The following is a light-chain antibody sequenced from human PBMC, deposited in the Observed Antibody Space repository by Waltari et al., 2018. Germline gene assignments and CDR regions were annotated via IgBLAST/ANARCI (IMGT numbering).Light chain of an antibody. Sequence: DIQMTQPPSSLSASVGDRVTITCRASQSISSYLNWYQQKPGKAPKLLIYAASSLQSGVPSRFSGSGSGTDFTLTISSLQPEDFATYYCQQSYSILYTFGQGTKLEIK. CDR3: QQSYSILYT. V-gene: IGKV1-39*01. J-gene: IGKJ2*01. CDR2: AAS. CDR1: QSISSY.